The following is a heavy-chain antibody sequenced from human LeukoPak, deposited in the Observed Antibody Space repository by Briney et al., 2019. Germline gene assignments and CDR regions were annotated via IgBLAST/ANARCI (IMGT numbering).Heavy chain of an antibody. V-gene: IGHV4-39*07. Sequence: SETLSLTCTVSGGSISSSSYYWGWIRQPPGKGLEWIGSIYYSGSTYYNPSPKSRVTISVDTSKNQFSLKLSSVTAADTAVYYCARDLGGGSHRRWFDPWGQGTLVTVSS. D-gene: IGHD2-15*01. CDR1: GGSISSSSYY. J-gene: IGHJ5*02. CDR2: IYYSGST. CDR3: ARDLGGGSHRRWFDP.